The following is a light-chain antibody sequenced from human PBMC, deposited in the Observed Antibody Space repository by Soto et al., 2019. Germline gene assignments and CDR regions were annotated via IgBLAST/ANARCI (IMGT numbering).Light chain of an antibody. Sequence: SVLTQPASVSGSPGQSITISCTGTSSDVGVYNYVSWYQQHPGKAPKLMIYDVSNRPSGVSNRFSGSKSGNTASLTISGLQAEDEADYYCSSFTNTSAYVFGTGTKVTVL. J-gene: IGLJ1*01. CDR3: SSFTNTSAYV. CDR1: SSDVGVYNY. CDR2: DVS. V-gene: IGLV2-14*01.